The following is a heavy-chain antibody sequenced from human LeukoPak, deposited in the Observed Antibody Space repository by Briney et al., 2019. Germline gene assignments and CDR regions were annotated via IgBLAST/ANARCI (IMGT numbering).Heavy chain of an antibody. D-gene: IGHD6-13*01. J-gene: IGHJ4*02. V-gene: IGHV1-2*06. CDR2: INPNSGGT. CDR1: GYTFTGYY. Sequence: EASVKVSCXASGYTFTGYYMHWVRQAPGQGLEWMARINPNSGGTNYAQKFQGRVTMTRDTSISTAYMELSRLRSDDTAVYYCASPRLWSSSWYGLDYWGQGTLVTVSS. CDR3: ASPRLWSSSWYGLDY.